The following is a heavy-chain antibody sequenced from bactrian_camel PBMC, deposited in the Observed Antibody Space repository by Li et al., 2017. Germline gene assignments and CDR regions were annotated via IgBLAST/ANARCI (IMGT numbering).Heavy chain of an antibody. V-gene: IGHV3S53*01. D-gene: IGHD2*01. J-gene: IGHJ6*01. Sequence: LRLSCAASGFTYSQDCMGWFCKAPGKEREGVAAVVTDGDTTYTDSVKGRFTVSRDNAKNTIVLQMIDLKPEDSGMYYCAARAGRYCYWTSFGYWGQGTQVTVS. CDR2: VVTDGDT. CDR1: GFTYSQDC. CDR3: AARAGRYCYWTSFGY.